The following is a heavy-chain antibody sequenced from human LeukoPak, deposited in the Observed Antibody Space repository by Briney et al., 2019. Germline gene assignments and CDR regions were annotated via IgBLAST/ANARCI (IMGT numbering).Heavy chain of an antibody. J-gene: IGHJ3*02. CDR1: GYTFTSYG. D-gene: IGHD1-26*01. V-gene: IGHV1-18*01. CDR3: ARDADGSYGAFDI. CDR2: ISGYYGNT. Sequence: ASVKVSCKASGYTFTSYGISWVRQAPGQGLEWMGWISGYYGNTKYAQKLQGRVTMTTDTSANTAYMELRSLRPDGTAVYYCARDADGSYGAFDIWGQGTMVTVSS.